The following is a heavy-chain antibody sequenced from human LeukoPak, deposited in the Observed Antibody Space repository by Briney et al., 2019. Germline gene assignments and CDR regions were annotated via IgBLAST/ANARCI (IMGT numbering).Heavy chain of an antibody. D-gene: IGHD2-2*01. CDR2: ISAYNGNT. CDR3: ARGHCSSTSCYAPREYYYYYGMDV. Sequence: ASVKVSCKASGYTFTSYGISWVRQAPGQGLEWMGWISAYNGNTNYAQKLQGRVTMTTGTSTSTAYMELRSLRSDDTAVYYCARGHCSSTSCYAPREYYYYYGMDVWGKGTTVTVSS. CDR1: GYTFTSYG. V-gene: IGHV1-18*04. J-gene: IGHJ6*04.